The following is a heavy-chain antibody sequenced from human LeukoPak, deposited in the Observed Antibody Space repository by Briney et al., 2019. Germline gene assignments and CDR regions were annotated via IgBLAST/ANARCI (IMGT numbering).Heavy chain of an antibody. V-gene: IGHV3-23*01. CDR2: ISGSGGST. CDR3: AKAWYYYGSGRPEYYFDY. Sequence: PGGSLRLSCAASGFTFSSYAMSWVRQAPGKGLEWVSAISGSGGSTYYADSVKGRLTISRDNSKNTLYLQMNSLRAEDTAVYYCAKAWYYYGSGRPEYYFDYWGQGTLVTVSS. J-gene: IGHJ4*02. CDR1: GFTFSSYA. D-gene: IGHD3-10*01.